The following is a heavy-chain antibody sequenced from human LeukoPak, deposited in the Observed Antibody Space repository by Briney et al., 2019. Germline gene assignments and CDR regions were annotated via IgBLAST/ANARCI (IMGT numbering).Heavy chain of an antibody. D-gene: IGHD3-16*01. Sequence: SETLSLTCTVSGGSISSYYRSWIRQPPGKGLEWIGYIYYGGSTNYNPSLKSRVTISVDTSKNQFSLKLSSVTAADTAVYYCARHGSNDYVPGYFDYWGQGTLVTVSS. CDR3: ARHGSNDYVPGYFDY. V-gene: IGHV4-59*08. J-gene: IGHJ4*02. CDR1: GGSISSYY. CDR2: IYYGGST.